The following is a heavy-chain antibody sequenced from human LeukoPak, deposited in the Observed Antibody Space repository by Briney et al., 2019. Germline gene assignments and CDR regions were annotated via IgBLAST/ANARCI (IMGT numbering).Heavy chain of an antibody. V-gene: IGHV3-11*06. CDR2: ISGSSSDT. J-gene: IGHJ4*02. Sequence: GGSLRPSRAASGFSFSDYYMSWIRQAPGKGLEWVSYISGSSSDTSYADSVKGRFTISRDNAKNSLYLQMNSLRAEDTAVYYCARLARMPEYWGQGTLVTVSS. CDR3: ARLARMPEY. CDR1: GFSFSDYY. D-gene: IGHD2-2*01.